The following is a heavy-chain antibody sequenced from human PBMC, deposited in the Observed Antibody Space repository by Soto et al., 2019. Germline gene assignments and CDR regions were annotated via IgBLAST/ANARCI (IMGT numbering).Heavy chain of an antibody. Sequence: EVQLVESGGGLVQPGGSLRLSCAASGFTVSSNYMSWVRQAPGKGLEWVSVIYSGGSTYYADSVKGRFTISRHNSKNTLYLQMNSLRAEDTAVYYCATSKYCSGGSCYSLWYFDLWGRGTLVTVSS. CDR3: ATSKYCSGGSCYSLWYFDL. J-gene: IGHJ2*01. CDR1: GFTVSSNY. V-gene: IGHV3-53*04. CDR2: IYSGGST. D-gene: IGHD2-15*01.